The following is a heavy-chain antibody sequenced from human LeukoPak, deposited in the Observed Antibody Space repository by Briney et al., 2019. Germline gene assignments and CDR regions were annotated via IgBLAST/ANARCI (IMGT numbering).Heavy chain of an antibody. CDR1: GGSISSSSYY. CDR3: ARAPVGNGPDY. J-gene: IGHJ4*02. CDR2: IYYSGST. V-gene: IGHV4-39*01. Sequence: PSETLSLTCTVSGGSISSSSYYWGWIRQPPGKGLEWIGSIYYSGSTYYNPSLKSRVTISVDTSKNQFSLKLSSVTAADTAVYYCARAPVGNGPDYWGRGTLVTVSS. D-gene: IGHD7-27*01.